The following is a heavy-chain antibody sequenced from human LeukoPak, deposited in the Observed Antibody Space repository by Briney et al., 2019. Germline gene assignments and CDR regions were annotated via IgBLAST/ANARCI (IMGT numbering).Heavy chain of an antibody. CDR3: ARANLEYYYDSSGKSRYFQH. CDR1: GYTFTGYY. D-gene: IGHD3-22*01. Sequence: ASVKVSCKASGYTFTGYYMHWVRQAPGQGLEWMGIINPSGGSTSYAQKFQGRVTMTRDTSTSTVYMELSSLRSEDTAVYYCARANLEYYYDSSGKSRYFQHWGQGTLVTVSP. V-gene: IGHV1-46*01. J-gene: IGHJ1*01. CDR2: INPSGGST.